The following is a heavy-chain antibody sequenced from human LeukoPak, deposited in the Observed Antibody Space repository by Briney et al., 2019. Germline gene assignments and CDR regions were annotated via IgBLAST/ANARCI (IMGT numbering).Heavy chain of an antibody. CDR1: GYTFTGYY. D-gene: IGHD1-26*01. CDR2: INPNSSGT. Sequence: GASVKVSCKASGYTFTGYYMHWVRQAPGQGLEWMGWINPNSSGTNYAQKFQGGVTMTRDTSISTAYMELSRLRSDDTAVYYCARDKAIVGALLEFDYWGQGTLVTVSS. CDR3: ARDKAIVGALLEFDY. J-gene: IGHJ4*02. V-gene: IGHV1-2*02.